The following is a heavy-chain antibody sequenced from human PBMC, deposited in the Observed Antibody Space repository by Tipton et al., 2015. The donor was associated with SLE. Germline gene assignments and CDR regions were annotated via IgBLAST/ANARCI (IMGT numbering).Heavy chain of an antibody. J-gene: IGHJ6*03. Sequence: TLSLTCAVYGGSFSGYYWSWIRQPPGKGLEWIGEINHSGSTNYNPSLKSRVTISVDTSKNQFSLKLSSVTAADTAVYYCASVEVPAAMNGDSNYYYYMDVWGKGTTVTVSS. CDR3: ASVEVPAAMNGDSNYYYYMDV. V-gene: IGHV4-34*01. CDR1: GGSFSGYY. CDR2: INHSGST. D-gene: IGHD2-2*01.